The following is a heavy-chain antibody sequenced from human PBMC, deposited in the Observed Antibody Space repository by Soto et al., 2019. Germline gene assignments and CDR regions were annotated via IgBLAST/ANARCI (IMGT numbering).Heavy chain of an antibody. D-gene: IGHD3-10*01. CDR3: GGSGTSTGPYYFDY. J-gene: IGHJ4*02. Sequence: EVQLLESGGGLVQPGGSLRLSCAASGFTFSSYAMSWVRQAPGKGLGWVSAISGSGGRTYYADSVKGRFTISRDNSKNTLYLQMNSLRAEDTAVYYCGGSGTSTGPYYFDYWGQGTLVTVSS. CDR2: ISGSGGRT. CDR1: GFTFSSYA. V-gene: IGHV3-23*01.